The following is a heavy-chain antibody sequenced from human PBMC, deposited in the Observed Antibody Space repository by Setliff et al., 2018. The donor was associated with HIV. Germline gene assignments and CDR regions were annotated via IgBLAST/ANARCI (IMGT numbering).Heavy chain of an antibody. CDR1: GFTFSNYV. D-gene: IGHD3-22*01. Sequence: GGSLRLSCAASGFTFSNYVINWVRQAPGKGLEWISGISGSGVNSYYADSVKGRFTISRDNSKNTLFLQVKSLTAEDTAIYYCGKDSSDWSDGWGQGTLVTVSS. J-gene: IGHJ5*02. V-gene: IGHV3-23*01. CDR3: GKDSSDWSDG. CDR2: ISGSGVNS.